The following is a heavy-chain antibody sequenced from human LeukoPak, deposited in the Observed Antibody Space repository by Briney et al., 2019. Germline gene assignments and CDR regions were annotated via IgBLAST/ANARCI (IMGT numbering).Heavy chain of an antibody. CDR1: GFIFSNYA. V-gene: IGHV3-30*04. D-gene: IGHD2-15*01. J-gene: IGHJ4*02. CDR2: ISYDGSNK. Sequence: GGSLRRSCAASGFIFSNYAMHWVRQAPGKGLEGVAVISYDGSNKYYADSVKGRFTISRDNAKNTLYLQMNSLRAGDTAVYYCASTPNGVAAIYFDYWGQGTLVTVSS. CDR3: ASTPNGVAAIYFDY.